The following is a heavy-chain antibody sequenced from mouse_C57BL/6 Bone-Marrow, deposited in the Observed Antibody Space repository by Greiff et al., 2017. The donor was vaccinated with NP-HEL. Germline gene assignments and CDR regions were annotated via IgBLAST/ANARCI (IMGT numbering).Heavy chain of an antibody. Sequence: QVQLQQSGPGLVQPSQSLSITCTVSGFSLTSYGVHWVRQSPGKGLEWLGVIWRGGSTDYNAAFMSRLSITKDNSKSQVFFKMNSLQADDTAIYYCAKNDDYDDGAWYFDVWGTGTTVTVSS. V-gene: IGHV2-5*01. CDR1: GFSLTSYG. CDR3: AKNDDYDDGAWYFDV. D-gene: IGHD2-4*01. CDR2: IWRGGST. J-gene: IGHJ1*03.